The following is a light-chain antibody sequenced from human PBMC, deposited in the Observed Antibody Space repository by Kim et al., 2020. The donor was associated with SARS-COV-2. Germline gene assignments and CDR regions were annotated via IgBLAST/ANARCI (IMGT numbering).Light chain of an antibody. CDR2: DAS. CDR3: QQRSDWL. V-gene: IGKV3-11*01. Sequence: ETVLTQSPATLSLSPGERATLSCRASQSISTYLAWYQQKPGQAPRLLIYDASNRATGIPARFSGSGSGTDFTLTISSLEPEDFAVYYCQQRSDWLFGGGTKVEI. J-gene: IGKJ4*01. CDR1: QSISTY.